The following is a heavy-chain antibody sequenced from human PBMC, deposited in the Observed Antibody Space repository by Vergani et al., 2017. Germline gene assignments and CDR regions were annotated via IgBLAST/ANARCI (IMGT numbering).Heavy chain of an antibody. J-gene: IGHJ2*01. D-gene: IGHD1-26*01. CDR3: ARYDQHHRGMGSGSHEGDWYFDL. Sequence: QVQLQESGPGLVKPSETLSLTCTVSGGSISSYYWSWIRQPPGKGLEWIGYIYYSGSTNYNPSLKSRVTISVDTAKNQFSLKLSSVTAADTAVYYCARYDQHHRGMGSGSHEGDWYFDLWGRGTLVTVSS. CDR1: GGSISSYY. V-gene: IGHV4-59*01. CDR2: IYYSGST.